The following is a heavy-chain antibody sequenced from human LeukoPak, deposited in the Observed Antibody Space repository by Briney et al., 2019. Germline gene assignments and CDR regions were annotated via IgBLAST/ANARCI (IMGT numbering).Heavy chain of an antibody. V-gene: IGHV5-51*01. J-gene: IGHJ4*02. CDR1: GYSFTNYW. D-gene: IGHD3-22*01. CDR3: ARDYDSSGPGFDY. CDR2: IYPGDSDT. Sequence: GESLKISCKGSGYSFTNYWIAWVRQMPGKGLEWMGIIYPGDSDTRYSPSFQGQVTISADKSISTAYLQWRSLKASDTAMYYCARDYDSSGPGFDYWGQGTLVTVSS.